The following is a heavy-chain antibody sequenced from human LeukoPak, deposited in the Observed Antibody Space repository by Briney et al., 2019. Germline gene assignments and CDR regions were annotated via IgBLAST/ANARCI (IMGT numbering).Heavy chain of an antibody. V-gene: IGHV3-7*03. CDR3: AKASRGYSYGSQLTYYFDY. J-gene: IGHJ4*02. Sequence: GGSLRLSCAASGFTFSSYWMSWVRQAPGKGLEWVANIKQDGSEKYYVDSVKGRFTISRDNPKNTLYLQMNSLRAEDTAVYYCAKASRGYSYGSQLTYYFDYWGQGTLVTVSS. CDR2: IKQDGSEK. CDR1: GFTFSSYW. D-gene: IGHD5-18*01.